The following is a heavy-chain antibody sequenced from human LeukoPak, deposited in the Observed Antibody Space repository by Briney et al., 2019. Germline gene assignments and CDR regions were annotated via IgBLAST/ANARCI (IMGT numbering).Heavy chain of an antibody. V-gene: IGHV3-30*04. CDR2: ISYDGSNK. J-gene: IGHJ4*02. CDR1: GFTFSSYA. Sequence: PGGSLRLSCAASGFTFSSYAMHWVRQAPGKGLEWVAAISYDGSNKYYADSVKGRFTISRDNSKNTLYLQMNSLRAEDTAVYYCAKAVAGTWADFDYWGQGTLVTVSS. D-gene: IGHD6-19*01. CDR3: AKAVAGTWADFDY.